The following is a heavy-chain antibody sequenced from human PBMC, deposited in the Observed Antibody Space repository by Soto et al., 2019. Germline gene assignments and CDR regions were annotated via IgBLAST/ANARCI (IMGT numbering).Heavy chain of an antibody. D-gene: IGHD6-6*01. J-gene: IGHJ4*02. CDR3: ARPPRLFAS. Sequence: HPGGSLRLSCAASGFTFSYSWMNWVRQAPGKGLEWVAYISADGSEKMHVASVTGRFTISSDNAKNSLFLEMNNLRAEDTAVYYRARPPRLFASWGRGTRVTVS. CDR2: ISADGSEK. CDR1: GFTFSYSW. V-gene: IGHV3-7*01.